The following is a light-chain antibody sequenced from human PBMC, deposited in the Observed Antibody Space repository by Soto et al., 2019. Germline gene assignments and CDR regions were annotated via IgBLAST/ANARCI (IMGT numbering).Light chain of an antibody. J-gene: IGKJ2*01. CDR2: AAS. Sequence: EIVLTQSPGSLSLSPRERATLSCRASQSVSSNHLAWYQQKPDQPPRLLIYAASRRASGIPDRFSGSGSGTDFTLTISSLEPEDFAVYYCQQYGSSTFTFGQGTKVEIK. CDR1: QSVSSNH. V-gene: IGKV3-20*01. CDR3: QQYGSSTFT.